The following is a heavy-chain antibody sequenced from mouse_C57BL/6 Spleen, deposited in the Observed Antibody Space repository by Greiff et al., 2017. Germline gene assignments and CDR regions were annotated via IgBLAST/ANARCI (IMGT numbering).Heavy chain of an antibody. V-gene: IGHV1-81*01. D-gene: IGHD1-1*01. Sequence: VQLQQSGAELARPGASVKLSCKASGYTFTSYGISWVKQRTGQGLEWIGEIYPRSGNTYYNEKFKGKATLTADKSSSPAYMELRSLTSEDSAVYFCARGGYYGSSSYWYFDVWGTGTTVTVSS. CDR2: IYPRSGNT. CDR3: ARGGYYGSSSYWYFDV. J-gene: IGHJ1*03. CDR1: GYTFTSYG.